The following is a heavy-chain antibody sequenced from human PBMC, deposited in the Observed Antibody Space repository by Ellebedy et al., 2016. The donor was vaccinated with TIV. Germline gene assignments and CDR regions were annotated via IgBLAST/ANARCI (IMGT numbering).Heavy chain of an antibody. V-gene: IGHV3-9*01. CDR3: AKDQGYSAGWSLGYYYYGMDV. J-gene: IGHJ6*02. CDR2: VNWNGADI. D-gene: IGHD1-26*01. CDR1: GFIFESYA. Sequence: GGSLRLXXPASGFIFESYAMHWVRQAPGKGLEWVSGVNWNGADIGYAASVKGRFTISRDNAKNSLYLEMNNLRGEDTALYYCAKDQGYSAGWSLGYYYYGMDVWGQGTTVTVSS.